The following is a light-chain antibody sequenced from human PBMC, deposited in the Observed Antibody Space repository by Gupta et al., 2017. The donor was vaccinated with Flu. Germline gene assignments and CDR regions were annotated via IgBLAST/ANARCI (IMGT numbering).Light chain of an antibody. Sequence: EVVMTQSPATLSVSPGERATLSCRASQSISSNLAWYQQKPGQAPRLLIYGASTRATGIPARFSGSGSGTEFTLTISSLQSEDFAVYYCQQYYNWLFGGGTKVEIK. J-gene: IGKJ4*01. CDR2: GAS. CDR3: QQYYNWL. CDR1: QSISSN. V-gene: IGKV3-15*01.